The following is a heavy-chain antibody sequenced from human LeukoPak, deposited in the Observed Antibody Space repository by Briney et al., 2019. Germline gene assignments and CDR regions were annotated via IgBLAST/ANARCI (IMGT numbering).Heavy chain of an antibody. D-gene: IGHD5-18*01. Sequence: GGSVRLSCAASGFTVSSNYMSWVRQAPGKGLEWVSVIYSGGSTYYADSVKGRFTISRDNSKNTLYLQMNSLRAEDTAVYYCARDYGYDYFDYWGQGTLVIVSS. CDR3: ARDYGYDYFDY. CDR1: GFTVSSNY. J-gene: IGHJ4*02. V-gene: IGHV3-53*01. CDR2: IYSGGST.